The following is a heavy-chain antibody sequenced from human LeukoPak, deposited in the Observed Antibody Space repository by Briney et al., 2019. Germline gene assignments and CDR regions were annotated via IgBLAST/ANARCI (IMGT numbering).Heavy chain of an antibody. CDR3: ARWGSREGYSGYDYVGRAFDI. CDR1: GGTFSSYA. J-gene: IGHJ3*02. CDR2: IIPILGIA. V-gene: IGHV1-69*04. Sequence: SVKVSCKASGGTFSSYAISWVRQAPGQELEWMGRIIPILGIANYTQKFQGRVTITADKSTSTAYMELSSLRSEDTAVYYCARWGSREGYSGYDYVGRAFDIWGQGTMVTVSS. D-gene: IGHD5-12*01.